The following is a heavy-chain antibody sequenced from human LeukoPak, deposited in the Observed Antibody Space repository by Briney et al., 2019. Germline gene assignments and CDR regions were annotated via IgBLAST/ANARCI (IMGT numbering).Heavy chain of an antibody. J-gene: IGHJ4*02. Sequence: SETLSLTCTVSGGSISSSHYYWGWIRQPPGKGLEWIGEINHSGSTNYNPSLKSRVTISVDTSKNQFSLKLSSVTAADTAVYYCARRNTYCSGGSCYGSEDYWGQGTLVTVSS. V-gene: IGHV4-39*07. CDR3: ARRNTYCSGGSCYGSEDY. CDR2: INHSGST. CDR1: GGSISSSHYY. D-gene: IGHD2-15*01.